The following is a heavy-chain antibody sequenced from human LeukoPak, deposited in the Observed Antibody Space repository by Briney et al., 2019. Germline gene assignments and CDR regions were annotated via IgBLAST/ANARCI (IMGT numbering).Heavy chain of an antibody. Sequence: GRSLRLSCAASGFTFSSYGMHWVRQAPGKGLEWVAVIWYDGSNKYYADSVKGRFTISRDNSKNTLYLQMNSLRAEDTAVYYCAKGPSIAAPDYWGQGTLVTVSS. V-gene: IGHV3-33*06. D-gene: IGHD6-6*01. CDR2: IWYDGSNK. J-gene: IGHJ4*02. CDR1: GFTFSSYG. CDR3: AKGPSIAAPDY.